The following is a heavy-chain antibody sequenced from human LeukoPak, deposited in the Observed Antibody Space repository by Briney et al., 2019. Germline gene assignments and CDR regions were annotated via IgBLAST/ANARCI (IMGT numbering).Heavy chain of an antibody. D-gene: IGHD3-3*01. J-gene: IGHJ5*02. V-gene: IGHV4-59*08. CDR2: IYYSGST. CDR1: GGSISSYY. CDR3: ARGSGSPYDFWSGFPKTIRPGGFDNWFDP. Sequence: SETLSLTCTVSGGSISSYYWSWIRQPPGKGLERIGYIYYSGSTNYNPSLKSRVTISVDTSKNQFSLKLSSVTAADTAVYYCARGSGSPYDFWSGFPKTIRPGGFDNWFDPWGQGTLVTVSS.